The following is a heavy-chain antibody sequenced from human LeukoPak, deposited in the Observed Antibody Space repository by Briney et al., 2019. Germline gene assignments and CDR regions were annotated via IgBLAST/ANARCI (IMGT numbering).Heavy chain of an antibody. CDR3: ARSIPHYSYGHGYYYYMDV. CDR2: INPNSGGT. Sequence: GASVKVSCKAFGYSFTSNYMHWVRQAPGQGLEWMGWINPNSGGTNYAQKFQGRVTMTRDTSISTAYMELSRLRSDDTAVYYCARSIPHYSYGHGYYYYMDVWGKGTTVTVSS. CDR1: GYSFTSNY. D-gene: IGHD5-18*01. J-gene: IGHJ6*03. V-gene: IGHV1-2*02.